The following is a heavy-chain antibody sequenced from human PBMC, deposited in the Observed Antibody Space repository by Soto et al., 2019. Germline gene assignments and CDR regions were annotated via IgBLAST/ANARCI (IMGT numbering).Heavy chain of an antibody. J-gene: IGHJ4*02. D-gene: IGHD2-21*01. V-gene: IGHV4-39*01. Sequence: QLQLQESGPGLVKPSETLSLTCTVSGGSISSSSYYWGWIRQPPGKGLEWIGSIYYSGSTYYNPSLKSRVTISVDTSKNQFSLKLSSVTAADTAVYYCARHPYFPFGNFDYWGQGTLVTVSS. CDR2: IYYSGST. CDR3: ARHPYFPFGNFDY. CDR1: GGSISSSSYY.